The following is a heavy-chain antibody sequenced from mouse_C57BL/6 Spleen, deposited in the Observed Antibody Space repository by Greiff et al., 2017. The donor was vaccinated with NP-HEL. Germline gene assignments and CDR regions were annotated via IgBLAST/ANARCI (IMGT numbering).Heavy chain of an antibody. CDR3: ARSGWLLPYAMDY. Sequence: EVQLQQSGPELVKPGASVKISCKASGYSFTGYYMNWVKQSPEKSLEWIGEINPSTGGTTYNQKFKAKATLTVDKSSSTAYMQLKSLTSEDSAVYYCARSGWLLPYAMDYWGQGTSVTVSS. V-gene: IGHV1-42*01. CDR2: INPSTGGT. J-gene: IGHJ4*01. D-gene: IGHD2-3*01. CDR1: GYSFTGYY.